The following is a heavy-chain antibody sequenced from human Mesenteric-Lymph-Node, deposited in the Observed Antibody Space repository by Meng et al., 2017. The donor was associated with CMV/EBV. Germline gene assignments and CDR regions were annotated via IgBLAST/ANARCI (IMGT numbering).Heavy chain of an antibody. CDR2: IYSGGST. D-gene: IGHD3-3*01. CDR1: GFTVSSNY. J-gene: IGHJ4*02. V-gene: IGHV3-53*01. Sequence: GESLKISCAASGFTVSSNYMSWVRQAPGKGLEWVSVIYSGGSTYYADSVKGRFTISRDNSKNTLYLQMNSLRAEDTAVYYCARDKDFGVVWGTDFDYWGQGTLVTVSS. CDR3: ARDKDFGVVWGTDFDY.